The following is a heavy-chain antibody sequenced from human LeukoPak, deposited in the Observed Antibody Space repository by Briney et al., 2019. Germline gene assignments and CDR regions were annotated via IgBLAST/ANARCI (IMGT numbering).Heavy chain of an antibody. CDR3: ARVAMSSGWYGCFDL. V-gene: IGHV4-4*07. Sequence: SETLSLTCPVSGGSISSYYWSWIRQPAGKGLEWIGRIYTSGSTNYNPSLKSRVTMSVDTSKNQFSLKLNSVTAADTAVYYCARVAMSSGWYGCFDLWGRGTLVTVSS. CDR2: IYTSGST. J-gene: IGHJ2*01. D-gene: IGHD6-19*01. CDR1: GGSISSYY.